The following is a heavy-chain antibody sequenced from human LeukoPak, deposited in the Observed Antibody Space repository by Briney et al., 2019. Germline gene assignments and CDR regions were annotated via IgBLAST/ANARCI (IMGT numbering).Heavy chain of an antibody. CDR2: VNPNSGGT. V-gene: IGHV1-2*02. CDR3: ARALGTSGY. Sequence: ASVTVSCKASGGTFSSYGISWVRQAPGQGLEWMGWVNPNSGGTNYAQKFQGRVTMTTDTSISTAYMEMSRLRSDDTAVYYCARALGTSGYWGHGTLVTVSS. CDR1: GGTFSSYG. J-gene: IGHJ4*01. D-gene: IGHD7-27*01.